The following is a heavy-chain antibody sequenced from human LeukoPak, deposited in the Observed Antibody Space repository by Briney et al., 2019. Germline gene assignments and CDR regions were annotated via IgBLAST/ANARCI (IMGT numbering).Heavy chain of an antibody. J-gene: IGHJ5*01. V-gene: IGHV3-23*01. D-gene: IGHD3-10*01. CDR3: ANHQFQEYYYGPGTTVDS. CDR2: ISGSGGST. CDR1: GFTFSSYA. Sequence: GGSLRLFCAASGFTFSSYAMSWVRQAPGKGLEWVSAISGSGGSTYYADSVKGRFTISRDNCKNTLYLQMNRLRAEDTAVYYCANHQFQEYYYGPGTTVDSWGQETLVTPSS.